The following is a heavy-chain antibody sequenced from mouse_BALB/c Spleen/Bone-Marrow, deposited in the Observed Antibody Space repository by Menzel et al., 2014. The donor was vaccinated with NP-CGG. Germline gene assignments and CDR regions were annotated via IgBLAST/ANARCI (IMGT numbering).Heavy chain of an antibody. CDR1: GFSLTSYG. V-gene: IGHV2-2*02. CDR3: ARNLLLRRAMDY. J-gene: IGHJ4*01. CDR2: IWSGGST. Sequence: QVQLQQSGPGPVQPSQSLSITCTVSGFSLTSYGVHWVRQSPGKGLEWLGVIWSGGSTDDNAAFISRLSISKDNSKSQVFFKMNSLQANDTAIYYCARNLLLRRAMDYWGQGTSVTVSS. D-gene: IGHD1-1*01.